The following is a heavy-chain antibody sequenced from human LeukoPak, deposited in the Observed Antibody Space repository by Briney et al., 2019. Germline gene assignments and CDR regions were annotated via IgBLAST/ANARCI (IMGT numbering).Heavy chain of an antibody. CDR3: ASESGSHYAFDY. J-gene: IGHJ4*02. CDR1: GGSISSGGYY. Sequence: PSQTLSLTCTVSGGSISSGGYYWSWIRQPPGKGLEWIGYIYHSGSTYYNPSLKSRVTISVDRSKNQFSLKLSSVTAADTAVYYCASESGSHYAFDYWGQGTLVTVSS. V-gene: IGHV4-30-2*01. D-gene: IGHD1-26*01. CDR2: IYHSGST.